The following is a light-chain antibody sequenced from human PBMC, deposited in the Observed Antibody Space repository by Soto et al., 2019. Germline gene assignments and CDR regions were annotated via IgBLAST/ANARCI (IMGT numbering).Light chain of an antibody. CDR2: ASS. J-gene: IGKJ1*01. V-gene: IGKV1-6*01. CDR3: LQDYSYPRT. CDR1: QGIRNE. Sequence: AIQMTQSPSSLSASVGDRVTITCRASQGIRNELAWYQQRPGRAPNLLIYASSNLQTGVPSRFRGRGSGTDFTLTISSLQPEDFATYYCLQDYSYPRTFGQGTKVEV.